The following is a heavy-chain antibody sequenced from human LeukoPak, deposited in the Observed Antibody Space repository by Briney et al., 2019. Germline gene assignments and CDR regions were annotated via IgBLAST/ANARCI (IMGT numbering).Heavy chain of an antibody. CDR1: GGSISSGGYY. CDR2: IYYSGST. V-gene: IGHV4-31*03. Sequence: SETLSLTCTVSGGSISSGGYYWSWIRQHPGKGLEWIGYIYYSGSTYYNPSLKSRVTISVDTSKNQFSLKLSSATAADTAVYYCARDSPYDYEAYGMDVWGQGTTVTVSS. CDR3: ARDSPYDYEAYGMDV. D-gene: IGHD3-16*01. J-gene: IGHJ6*02.